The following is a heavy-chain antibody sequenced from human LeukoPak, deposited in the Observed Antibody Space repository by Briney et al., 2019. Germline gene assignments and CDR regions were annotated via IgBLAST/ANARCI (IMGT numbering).Heavy chain of an antibody. Sequence: SVKVSCKASGGTFNSYAINWVRQAPGQGLEWMGGIIPIFGTANYAQKFQGGATITADESTSTAYMELSSLRSEDTAVYYCARVFFSGSFNWFDPWGQGTLVTVSS. D-gene: IGHD3-10*01. V-gene: IGHV1-69*01. CDR1: GGTFNSYA. J-gene: IGHJ5*02. CDR3: ARVFFSGSFNWFDP. CDR2: IIPIFGTA.